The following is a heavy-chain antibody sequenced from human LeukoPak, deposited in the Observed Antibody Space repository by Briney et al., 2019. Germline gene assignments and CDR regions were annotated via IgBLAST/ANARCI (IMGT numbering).Heavy chain of an antibody. J-gene: IGHJ4*02. CDR3: AKDPITMVRGVILILAYYFDC. CDR2: ISGSGGST. Sequence: GGSLRLSCAASGFTFSSYAMSWVRQAPGKGLEWVSAISGSGGSTYYADSVKGRFTISRDNSKNTLYLQMNSLRAEDTAVYYCAKDPITMVRGVILILAYYFDCWGQGTLVTVSS. D-gene: IGHD3-10*01. V-gene: IGHV3-23*01. CDR1: GFTFSSYA.